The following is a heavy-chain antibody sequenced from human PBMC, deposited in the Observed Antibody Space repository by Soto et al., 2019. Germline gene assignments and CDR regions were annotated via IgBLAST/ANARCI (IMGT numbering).Heavy chain of an antibody. J-gene: IGHJ4*02. V-gene: IGHV4-39*01. D-gene: IGHD3-22*01. CDR2: IYYSGST. Sequence: QLQLQESGPGLVKPSETLSLTCTVSGGSISSSSYYWGWIRQPPGKGLEWIGSIYYSGSTYYNPSLKSRVTISVDTSKNQFSLKLSSVTAAETAVYYCASQNDSSGYYTYPVFDYWGQGTLVTVSS. CDR1: GGSISSSSYY. CDR3: ASQNDSSGYYTYPVFDY.